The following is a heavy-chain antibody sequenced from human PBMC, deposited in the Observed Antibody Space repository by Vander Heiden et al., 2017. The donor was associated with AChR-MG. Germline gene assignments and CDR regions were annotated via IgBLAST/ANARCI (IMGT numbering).Heavy chain of an antibody. CDR1: GFSLSTSGRR. Sequence: QVTLKESGPALVKPTQTLTLTCTFSGFSLSTSGRRVSWIRQRPGKALEWLARVDWDDDKFYSTCLKTRLTIYKDTSKNQVVLTMTNMDPVDTATYYCARIRRDGYNFGYFDYWGQGTLVTVSS. CDR2: VDWDDDK. D-gene: IGHD5-12*01. J-gene: IGHJ4*02. V-gene: IGHV2-70*04. CDR3: ARIRRDGYNFGYFDY.